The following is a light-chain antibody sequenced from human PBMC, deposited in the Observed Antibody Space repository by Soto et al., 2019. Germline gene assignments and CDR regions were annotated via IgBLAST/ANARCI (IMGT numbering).Light chain of an antibody. CDR1: QSVSSSY. Sequence: EIVLTQSPGTLSLSPGERATLSCRASQSVSSSYLAWYQQKPGQAPGLLIYGASTRATGIPARFSGSGSGTEFTLTISSLQSEDFAVYYCQQYNNWPPWTFGQGTKVDI. J-gene: IGKJ1*01. CDR3: QQYNNWPPWT. V-gene: IGKV3-15*01. CDR2: GAS.